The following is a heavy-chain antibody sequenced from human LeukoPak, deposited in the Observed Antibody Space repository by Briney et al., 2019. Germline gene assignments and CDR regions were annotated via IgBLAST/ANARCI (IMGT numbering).Heavy chain of an antibody. J-gene: IGHJ4*02. D-gene: IGHD2-15*01. CDR2: INTNTGNP. V-gene: IGHV7-4-1*02. Sequence: GASVKVSCKASGYTFTSYAMNWVRQAPGQGLEWMGWINTNTGNPTYAQGFTGRFVFSLDTSVSTAYLQISSLKAEDTAVYYCAREKRGYCSGGSCPPRFDYWGQGTLVTVSS. CDR1: GYTFTSYA. CDR3: AREKRGYCSGGSCPPRFDY.